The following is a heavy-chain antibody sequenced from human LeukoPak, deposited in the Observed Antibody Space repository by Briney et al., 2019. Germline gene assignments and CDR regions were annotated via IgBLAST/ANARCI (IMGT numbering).Heavy chain of an antibody. J-gene: IGHJ3*02. CDR1: GFTFSSYA. CDR3: ARAHIVATIWGAFDI. V-gene: IGHV3-33*08. Sequence: PGGSLRLSCAASGFTFSSYAMSWVRQAPGKGLEWVAVIWYDGSNKYYADSVKGRFTISRDNSKNTLYLQMNSLRAEDTAVYYCARAHIVATIWGAFDIWGQGTMVTVSS. CDR2: IWYDGSNK. D-gene: IGHD5-12*01.